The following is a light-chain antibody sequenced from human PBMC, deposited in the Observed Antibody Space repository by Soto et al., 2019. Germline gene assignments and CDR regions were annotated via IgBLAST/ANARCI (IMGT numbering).Light chain of an antibody. CDR2: AAS. V-gene: IGKV3-15*01. CDR3: QQYNNWPRT. J-gene: IGKJ1*01. CDR1: QSVRSN. Sequence: PVQRTTITSRASQSVRSNLARYQQKPGQAPRLVIYAASTRATGIPDRVSGSGSGTEFTLSSSSLQSEDFAVDYCQQYNNWPRTVGQGTKVDI.